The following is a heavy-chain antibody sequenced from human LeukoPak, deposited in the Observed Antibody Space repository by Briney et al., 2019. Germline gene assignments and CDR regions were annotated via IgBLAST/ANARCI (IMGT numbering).Heavy chain of an antibody. CDR1: GGSISSYY. CDR3: ARDYDVLTAYPPTQLFDP. V-gene: IGHV4-59*12. CDR2: IYYSGST. D-gene: IGHD3-9*01. J-gene: IGHJ5*02. Sequence: SETLSLTCTVSGGSISSYYWSWIRQPPGKGLEWIGYIYYSGSTNYNPSLKSRVTISVDTSKNQFSLKLNSVAAADTAVYYCARDYDVLTAYPPTQLFDPWGQGTLVTVSS.